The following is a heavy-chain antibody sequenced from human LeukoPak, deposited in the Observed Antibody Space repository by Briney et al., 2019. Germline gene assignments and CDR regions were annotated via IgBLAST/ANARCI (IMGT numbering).Heavy chain of an antibody. J-gene: IGHJ6*02. CDR1: GYTFTGYY. CDR3: AREDRQQLVPYYYYGMDV. CDR2: INPSGGST. Sequence: ASVKVSCKASGYTFTGYYIHWVRQAPGQGLEWMGIINPSGGSTSYAQKFQGRVTMTRDTSTSTVYMELSSLRSEDTAVYYCAREDRQQLVPYYYYGMDVWGQGTTVTVSS. V-gene: IGHV1-46*01. D-gene: IGHD6-13*01.